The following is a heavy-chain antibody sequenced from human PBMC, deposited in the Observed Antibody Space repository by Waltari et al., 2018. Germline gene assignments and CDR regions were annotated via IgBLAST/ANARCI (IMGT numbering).Heavy chain of an antibody. CDR1: EFPFSPYL. CDR3: GTLEAVAS. CDR2: VNRDGSKT. Sequence: EVQVVESGGSLVQPGGSLRLSCTASEFPFSPYLMHWFRQAPGKGLVWVSGVNRDGSKTTYADPGKGRFTISRDNARNTVHLEMNSLTVEDTALYYCGTLEAVASWGQGTQVTVSS. J-gene: IGHJ5*02. V-gene: IGHV3-74*03.